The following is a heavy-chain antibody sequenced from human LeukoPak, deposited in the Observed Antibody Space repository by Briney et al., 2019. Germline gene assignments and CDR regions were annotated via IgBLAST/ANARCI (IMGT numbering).Heavy chain of an antibody. J-gene: IGHJ6*03. CDR3: ARDLYVYMDV. D-gene: IGHD3-16*01. Sequence: PSETLSLTCTVSGGSISSYYWSWIRQPPRKGLEWIGYIYYSGSTNYNPSLKSRVTISEDTSKNQFSLKLSSVTAADTAVYHCARDLYVYMDVWGKGTTVTVSS. CDR2: IYYSGST. V-gene: IGHV4-59*01. CDR1: GGSISSYY.